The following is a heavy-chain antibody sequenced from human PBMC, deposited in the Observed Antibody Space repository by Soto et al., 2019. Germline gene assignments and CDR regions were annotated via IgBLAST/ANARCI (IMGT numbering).Heavy chain of an antibody. CDR3: ARRRQLVAALDY. Sequence: SETLSLTCTVSSGSISSSSYYWDWIRQPPGKGLEWIGSIYYSGSTNYNPSLKSRVTISVDTSKNQFSLKVSSLTAADTAVYYCARRRQLVAALDYWGQGTLVTVSS. J-gene: IGHJ4*02. V-gene: IGHV4-39*01. CDR1: SGSISSSSYY. CDR2: IYYSGST. D-gene: IGHD2-15*01.